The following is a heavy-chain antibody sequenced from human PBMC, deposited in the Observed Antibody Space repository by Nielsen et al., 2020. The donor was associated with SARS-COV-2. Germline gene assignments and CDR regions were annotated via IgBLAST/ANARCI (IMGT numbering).Heavy chain of an antibody. CDR1: GFTFYTYT. CDR3: ATVGATDY. CDR2: ISGNGRHI. J-gene: IGHJ4*02. Sequence: GGSLRLSCAASGFTFYTYTMNWVRQVPGKGLEWVSSISGNGRHIYYADSVKGRFTISRDNAENSLYMDMVRQRAEDTAVYYCATVGATDYWGLGTLVTVSS. D-gene: IGHD1-26*01. V-gene: IGHV3-21*01.